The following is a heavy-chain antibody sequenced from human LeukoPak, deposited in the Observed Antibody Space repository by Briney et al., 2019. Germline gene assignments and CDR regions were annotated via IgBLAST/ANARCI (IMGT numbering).Heavy chain of an antibody. CDR2: IWYDGSNK. Sequence: GGSLRLPCVASGFTFSSNGMHWVRQAPGKGLEWVAVIWYDGSNKYYADSVKGRFTISRDNSKNTLYLQMNSLRAEDTAVYYCARAEKIAVAGMGYYFDYWGQGTLVTVSS. CDR3: ARAEKIAVAGMGYYFDY. CDR1: GFTFSSNG. D-gene: IGHD6-19*01. V-gene: IGHV3-33*01. J-gene: IGHJ4*02.